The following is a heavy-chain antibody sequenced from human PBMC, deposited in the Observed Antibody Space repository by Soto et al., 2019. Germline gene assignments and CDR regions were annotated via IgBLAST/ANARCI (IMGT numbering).Heavy chain of an antibody. V-gene: IGHV1-46*03. CDR3: ARGVDVVLVTAPLDY. CDR1: GYTFTNYY. Sequence: VQLVQSGAEVKKPGASVKVSCRTSGYTFTNYYMHWVRQAPGQGLEWMGIIKCSGRGTTYAQKLLGRVTRTRDTPTRTIYMELSSRRSEDTAVYYCARGVDVVLVTAPLDYWGEGTLVTVSS. D-gene: IGHD2-21*02. J-gene: IGHJ4*02. CDR2: IKCSGRGT.